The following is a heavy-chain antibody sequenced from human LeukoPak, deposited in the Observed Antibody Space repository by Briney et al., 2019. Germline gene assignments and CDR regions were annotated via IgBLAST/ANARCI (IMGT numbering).Heavy chain of an antibody. D-gene: IGHD2-15*01. CDR2: IYHSGST. V-gene: IGHV4-38-2*01. CDR3: ARVIYCRGGSCYDGAWFDP. CDR1: GYSISSGYY. Sequence: SETLSLTCAVSGYSISSGYYWGWIRHPPGKGLEWIGNIYHSGSTYFNPSLKSRVTLSVDTSNNQFSLKLSSVTAADTAVYYCARVIYCRGGSCYDGAWFDPWGQGTLVTVSS. J-gene: IGHJ5*02.